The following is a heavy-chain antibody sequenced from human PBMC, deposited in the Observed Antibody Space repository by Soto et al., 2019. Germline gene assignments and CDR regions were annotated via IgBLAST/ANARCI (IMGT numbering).Heavy chain of an antibody. V-gene: IGHV3-23*01. CDR1: GFTFSSYA. Sequence: GGSLRLSCAASGFTFSSYAVSWVRQAPGKGLEWVSAISGSGGSTYYADSVKGRFTISRDNSKNTLYLQMNSLRAEDTAVYYCAKDLGLLISPGHFYYYYGMDVWGQGTTVTVSS. D-gene: IGHD2-15*01. CDR2: ISGSGGST. J-gene: IGHJ6*02. CDR3: AKDLGLLISPGHFYYYYGMDV.